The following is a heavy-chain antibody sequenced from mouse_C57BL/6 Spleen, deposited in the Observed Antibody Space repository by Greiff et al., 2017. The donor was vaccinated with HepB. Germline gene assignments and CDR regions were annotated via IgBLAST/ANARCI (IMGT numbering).Heavy chain of an antibody. J-gene: IGHJ3*01. V-gene: IGHV5-4*01. D-gene: IGHD1-1*01. Sequence: EVQRVESGGGLVKPGGSLKLSCAASGFTFSSYAMSWVRQTPEKRLEWVATISDGGSYTYYPDNVKGRFTISRDNAKNNLYLQMSHLKSEDTAMYYCARGGSSYGWFAYWGQGTLVTVSA. CDR3: ARGGSSYGWFAY. CDR1: GFTFSSYA. CDR2: ISDGGSYT.